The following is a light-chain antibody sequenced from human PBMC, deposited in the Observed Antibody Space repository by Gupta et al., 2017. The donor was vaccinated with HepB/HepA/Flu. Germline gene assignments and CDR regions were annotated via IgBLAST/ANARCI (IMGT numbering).Light chain of an antibody. CDR2: GAS. CDR3: QQDYDWWT. J-gene: IGKJ1*01. V-gene: IGKV3-15*01. Sequence: EIVMTQSPATLSVSPGERVSLSCRASQSIMDSVAWYQQKPGQSPRLLISGASTRATGTPARFSGSGSGTEFTLNISSLQSEDFAVYYCQQDYDWWTFGQGTKVEIK. CDR1: QSIMDS.